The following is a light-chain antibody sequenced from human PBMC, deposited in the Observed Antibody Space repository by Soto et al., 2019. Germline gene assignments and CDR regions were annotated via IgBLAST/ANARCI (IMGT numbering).Light chain of an antibody. Sequence: QSVLTQPASVSGSPGQSITISCTGTSSDVGGYNYVSWYQQHPGKAPKLMIYDVSYRPSGVFNRFSGSKSGNTASLTISGLQAEDEADYYCSSYTSSSALVFGTGTKVTVL. J-gene: IGLJ1*01. CDR2: DVS. CDR3: SSYTSSSALV. V-gene: IGLV2-14*01. CDR1: SSDVGGYNY.